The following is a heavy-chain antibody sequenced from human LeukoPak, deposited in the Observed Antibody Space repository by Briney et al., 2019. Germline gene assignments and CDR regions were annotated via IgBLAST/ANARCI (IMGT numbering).Heavy chain of an antibody. Sequence: GGSLRLSCAASGFTFSSYGMHWVRQAPGKGLELVAFIRYDGSNKYYADSVKGRFTISRDNSKNTLYLQMNSLRAEDTAVYYCAKIRSNLGYCSSTSCRGDAFDIWGQGTMVTVSS. CDR3: AKIRSNLGYCSSTSCRGDAFDI. V-gene: IGHV3-30*02. CDR2: IRYDGSNK. D-gene: IGHD2-2*01. CDR1: GFTFSSYG. J-gene: IGHJ3*02.